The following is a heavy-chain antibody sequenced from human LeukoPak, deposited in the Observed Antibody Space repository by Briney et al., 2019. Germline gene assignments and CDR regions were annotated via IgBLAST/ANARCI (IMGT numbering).Heavy chain of an antibody. CDR3: AKEYDDILTGYSGGFDY. CDR2: ISYDGSNK. J-gene: IGHJ4*02. V-gene: IGHV3-30*18. Sequence: GGSLRLSCAASGFTFSSYGMHWARQAPGKGLEWVAVISYDGSNKYYADSVKGRFTISRDNSKNTLYLQMNSLRAEDTAVYYCAKEYDDILTGYSGGFDYWGQGTLVTVSS. D-gene: IGHD3-9*01. CDR1: GFTFSSYG.